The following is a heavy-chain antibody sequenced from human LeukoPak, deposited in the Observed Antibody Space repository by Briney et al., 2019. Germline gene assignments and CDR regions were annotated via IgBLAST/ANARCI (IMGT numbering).Heavy chain of an antibody. CDR1: GDSISNYY. J-gene: IGHJ3*02. Sequence: SETLSLTCTVSGDSISNYYWSWIRQPPGKGLEWIGYIYYSGSTNYNPSLKSRVTISVDTSKNQFSLKLSSVTAADTAVYYCARVRTGLYDAFDIWGQGTMATVSS. CDR2: IYYSGST. V-gene: IGHV4-59*01. CDR3: ARVRTGLYDAFDI. D-gene: IGHD4-17*01.